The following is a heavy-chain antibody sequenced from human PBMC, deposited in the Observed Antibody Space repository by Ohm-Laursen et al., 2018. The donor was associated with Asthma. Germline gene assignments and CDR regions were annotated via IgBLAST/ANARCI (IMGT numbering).Heavy chain of an antibody. CDR2: ITSDGGWT. CDR3: ARDWGRCDGSGYSDFDY. J-gene: IGHJ4*02. CDR1: GFTFSTFA. V-gene: IGHV3-30-3*01. D-gene: IGHD3-22*01. Sequence: SLRLSCAASGFTFSTFAMHWVRQAPGKGLEWVSIITSDGGWTSYADSVRGRFTISRDNSKNILYMQMNSLRPEDTAVYYCARDWGRCDGSGYSDFDYWGQGTLVTVSS.